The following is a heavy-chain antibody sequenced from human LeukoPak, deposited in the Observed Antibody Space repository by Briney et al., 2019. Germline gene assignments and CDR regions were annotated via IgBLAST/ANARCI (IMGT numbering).Heavy chain of an antibody. J-gene: IGHJ4*02. CDR1: GFTFRSYA. CDR3: AKGLDCSGGSCYNYFDY. D-gene: IGHD2-15*01. Sequence: LSGGSLRLSCAASGFTFRSYAMGSVRQAPGRGLEWVSVIRGSGGSTYYADSVKGRVTISRDNSKNTLYLQMNSLRAEDTAVYYCAKGLDCSGGSCYNYFDYWGQGTLVTVSS. V-gene: IGHV3-23*01. CDR2: IRGSGGST.